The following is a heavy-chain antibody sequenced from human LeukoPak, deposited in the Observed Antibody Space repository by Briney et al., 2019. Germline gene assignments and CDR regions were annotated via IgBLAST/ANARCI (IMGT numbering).Heavy chain of an antibody. J-gene: IGHJ6*02. D-gene: IGHD2-2*02. CDR3: ATAPILRGEGGEHYKYGMDV. CDR1: VGSISSGNW. CDR2: IYHNGTL. V-gene: IGHV4-4*02. Sequence: SETLSLTCAVSVGSISSGNWWTWVRQSPGKGLEWIGEIYHNGTLNYNPSLKSRVTISADSFKNHFSLKLTSVTAAETAVYYCATAPILRGEGGEHYKYGMDVWGQGTTVIVPS.